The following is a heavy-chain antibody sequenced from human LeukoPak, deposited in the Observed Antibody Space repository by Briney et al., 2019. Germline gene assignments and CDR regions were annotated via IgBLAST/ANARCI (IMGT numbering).Heavy chain of an antibody. CDR2: IYYTGIT. V-gene: IGHV4-59*08. D-gene: IGHD2-15*01. J-gene: IGHJ5*02. CDR1: GGSISSYY. CDR3: ARQGVAAVSHWFDP. Sequence: PSETLSLTCTASGGSISSYYWSWIRQPPGKGLEWIGYIYYTGITKYNPSLKSRVTVSVDTSKNQFSLELSSVTAADTAVYYCARQGVAAVSHWFDPWGQGTLVTVSS.